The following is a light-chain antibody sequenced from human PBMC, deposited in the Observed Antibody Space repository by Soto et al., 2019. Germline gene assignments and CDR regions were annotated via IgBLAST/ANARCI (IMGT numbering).Light chain of an antibody. Sequence: IQLTQSPSSLSASVGDRVTITCRASQGISSYLAWYQQKPGKAPKLLIYAASTLQSGVPSRFSGSGSGTDATLTIRSLQPEDVATYYCQQLNAYPITFGQGTRLEI. J-gene: IGKJ5*01. CDR3: QQLNAYPIT. V-gene: IGKV1-9*01. CDR2: AAS. CDR1: QGISSY.